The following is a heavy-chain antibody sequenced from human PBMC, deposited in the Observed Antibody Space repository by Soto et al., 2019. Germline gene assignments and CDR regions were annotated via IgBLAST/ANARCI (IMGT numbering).Heavy chain of an antibody. CDR1: GGSISSYY. V-gene: IGHV4-59*01. J-gene: IGHJ4*02. CDR2: IYYSGST. CDR3: ARVDDFWSGPFDY. D-gene: IGHD3-3*01. Sequence: SETLSLTCTVSGGSISSYYWSWIRQPPGKGLEWIGYIYYSGSTNYNPSLKSRVTISVDTSKNQFSLKLSSVTAADTAVYYCARVDDFWSGPFDYWGQGTLVTVSS.